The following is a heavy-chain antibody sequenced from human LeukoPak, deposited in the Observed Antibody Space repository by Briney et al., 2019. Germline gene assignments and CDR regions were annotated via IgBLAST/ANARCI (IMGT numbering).Heavy chain of an antibody. V-gene: IGHV3-23*01. CDR3: ADSSGRYGRGVAAYY. Sequence: GGSLRLSCAASGFTFSSYAMSWVRQAPGKGLEWVSAISGSGGSTYYADSVKGRFTISRDNSKNTLYLQMNSLRAEDTAVYYCADSSGRYGRGVAAYYWGQGTLVTVSS. CDR1: GFTFSSYA. CDR2: ISGSGGST. D-gene: IGHD6-19*01. J-gene: IGHJ4*02.